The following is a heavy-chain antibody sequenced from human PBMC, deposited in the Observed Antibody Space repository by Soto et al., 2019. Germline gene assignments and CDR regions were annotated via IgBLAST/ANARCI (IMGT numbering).Heavy chain of an antibody. CDR1: GGSISSYY. Sequence: SETLSLTCTVSGGSISSYYWSWIRQPAGKGLEWIGRIYTSGSTNYNPSLKSRVTMSVDTSKNQFSLKLSSVTAADTAVYYCASDSSSWYNHWFDPWGQGALVTVSS. V-gene: IGHV4-4*07. CDR3: ASDSSSWYNHWFDP. J-gene: IGHJ5*02. D-gene: IGHD6-13*01. CDR2: IYTSGST.